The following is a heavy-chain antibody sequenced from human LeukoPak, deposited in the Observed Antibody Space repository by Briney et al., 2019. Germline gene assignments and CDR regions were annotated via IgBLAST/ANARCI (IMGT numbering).Heavy chain of an antibody. V-gene: IGHV4-39*07. Sequence: PSETLSLTCTVSGGSISSSSYYWGWIRQAPGKGLEWIATIYHSGSTYYNPSLQSRVTISLDTSKNQFSLKRRSLTAADTAVYFCARDGLGFDTSGFSRWGQGTLVTVSS. CDR3: ARDGLGFDTSGFSR. CDR1: GGSISSSSYY. D-gene: IGHD3-3*01. CDR2: IYHSGST. J-gene: IGHJ4*02.